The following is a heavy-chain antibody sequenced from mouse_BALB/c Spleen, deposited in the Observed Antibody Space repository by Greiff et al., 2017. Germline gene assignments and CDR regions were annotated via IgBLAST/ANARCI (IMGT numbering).Heavy chain of an antibody. Sequence: EVNVVESGGGLVKPGGSLKLSCAASGFAFSSYDMSWVRQTPEKRLEWVAYISSGGGSTYYPDTVKGRFTISRDNAKNTLYLQMSSLKSEDTAMYYCARHKKYGNGWYFDVWGAGTTVTVSS. D-gene: IGHD2-10*02. CDR2: ISSGGGST. CDR3: ARHKKYGNGWYFDV. V-gene: IGHV5-12-1*01. CDR1: GFAFSSYD. J-gene: IGHJ1*01.